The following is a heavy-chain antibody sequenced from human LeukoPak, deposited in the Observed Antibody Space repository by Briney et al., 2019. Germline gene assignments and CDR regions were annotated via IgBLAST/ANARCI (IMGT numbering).Heavy chain of an antibody. J-gene: IGHJ4*02. V-gene: IGHV4-38-2*02. Sequence: SETLSLTCTVSGYSIGSGYYWGWIRQPPGKGLEWIGSIYHSGSTYYNPSLKSRVTISVDTSKNQFSLKLSSVTAADTAVYYCARADYYDSSGSLEYWGQGTLVTVSS. CDR2: IYHSGST. CDR1: GYSIGSGYY. D-gene: IGHD3-22*01. CDR3: ARADYYDSSGSLEY.